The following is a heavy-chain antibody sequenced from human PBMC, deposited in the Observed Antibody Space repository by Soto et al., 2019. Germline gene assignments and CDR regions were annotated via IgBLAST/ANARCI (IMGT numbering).Heavy chain of an antibody. V-gene: IGHV1-2*02. CDR3: AIVIRGAYYNSPLDK. J-gene: IGHJ4*02. CDR2: INPYSGGA. D-gene: IGHD3-10*01. Sequence: ASVKVCCKASGYTFTGYFMHWVRQAPGQGLEWMGWINPYSGGADYAQSFQGRVTMTRDTSISTVYMELSRLRFDDTAVYYCAIVIRGAYYNSPLDKWGQGTVVAVS. CDR1: GYTFTGYF.